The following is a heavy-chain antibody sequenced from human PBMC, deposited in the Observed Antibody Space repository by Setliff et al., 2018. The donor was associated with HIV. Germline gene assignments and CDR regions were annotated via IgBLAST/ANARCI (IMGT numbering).Heavy chain of an antibody. CDR2: IYYRGSA. V-gene: IGHV4-39*07. CDR3: ARAASYYDSSGYWAPPKYFDY. CDR1: GGSISTTNYY. J-gene: IGHJ4*02. Sequence: SETLSLTCSVSGGSISTTNYYWGWVRQPPGKGLEWIGIIYYRGSAYYDLSLKSRVTLSVDTSKNSFSLNLTSVTAADTAVYYCARAASYYDSSGYWAPPKYFDYWGQGTLVTVSS. D-gene: IGHD3-22*01.